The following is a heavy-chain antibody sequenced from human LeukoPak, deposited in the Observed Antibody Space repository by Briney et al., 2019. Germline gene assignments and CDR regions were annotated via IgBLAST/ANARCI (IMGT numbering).Heavy chain of an antibody. CDR1: GYTFTSYG. D-gene: IGHD1-26*01. V-gene: IGHV1-18*01. CDR2: ISAYNGNT. J-gene: IGHJ4*02. CDR3: AREATVGATDY. Sequence: GASVKVSCKASGYTFTSYGISWVRQAPGQGLEWMGWISAYNGNTNYAQKLQGRVTMTRDTSTSTVYMELSSLRSEDTAVYYCAREATVGATDYWGQGTLVTVSS.